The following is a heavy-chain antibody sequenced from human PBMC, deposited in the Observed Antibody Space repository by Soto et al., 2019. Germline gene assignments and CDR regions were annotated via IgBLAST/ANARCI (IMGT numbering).Heavy chain of an antibody. V-gene: IGHV5-51*01. CDR3: ARNSLTGYYNYYYSMDV. CDR1: GYSFSSYW. D-gene: IGHD3-9*01. J-gene: IGHJ6*02. Sequence: LKISCKSSGYSFSSYWIAWVRLMPGKGLEWMGSIYPDGSDTKYSPSFQGQVTISADKSISAAYLQWSSLKASDTAIYYCARNSLTGYYNYYYSMDVWGQGTTVTVSS. CDR2: IYPDGSDT.